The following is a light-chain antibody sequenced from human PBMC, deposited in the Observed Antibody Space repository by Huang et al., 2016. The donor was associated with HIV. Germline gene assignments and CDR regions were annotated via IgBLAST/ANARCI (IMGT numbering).Light chain of an antibody. CDR3: QQYDKWPPGLT. V-gene: IGKV3D-15*01. J-gene: IGKJ4*01. CDR1: QNVRNN. Sequence: EIKMTQSPATLSVSPGGRVTLSCRASQNVRNNLAWYQQKTGQAPRLLIYDTSHRASGIPARFSGSGSGTEFTLTISGLQSEDFAIYYCQQYDKWPPGLTFGGGTKVEI. CDR2: DTS.